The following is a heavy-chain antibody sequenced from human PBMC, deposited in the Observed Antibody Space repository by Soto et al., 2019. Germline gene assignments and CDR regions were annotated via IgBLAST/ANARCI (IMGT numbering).Heavy chain of an antibody. J-gene: IGHJ3*02. Sequence: LRLSCAASGFTFSSYWMSWVRQAPGKGLEWVANIKQDGSEKYYVDSVKGRFTISRDNAKNSLYLQMNSLRAEDTAVYYCARGSWFGEPHAFDIWGQGTMVTVSS. D-gene: IGHD3-10*01. CDR2: IKQDGSEK. V-gene: IGHV3-7*03. CDR3: ARGSWFGEPHAFDI. CDR1: GFTFSSYW.